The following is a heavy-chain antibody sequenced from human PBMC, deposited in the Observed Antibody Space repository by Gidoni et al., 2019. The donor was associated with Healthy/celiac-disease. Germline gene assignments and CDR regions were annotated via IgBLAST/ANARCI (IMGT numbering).Heavy chain of an antibody. CDR2: IYYSVST. Sequence: QVQLQASGPGLVKTSETLYLTCTVSCGSISSYYWSWIRQPPGKGLEWILYIYYSVSTNYNPSLKSRVTISVDTSKNQFSLKLSSVTAADTAVYYCASTMVVPAAMEDYYYYYGMDVWGQGTTVTVSS. CDR3: ASTMVVPAAMEDYYYYYGMDV. D-gene: IGHD2-2*01. V-gene: IGHV4-59*01. CDR1: CGSISSYY. J-gene: IGHJ6*02.